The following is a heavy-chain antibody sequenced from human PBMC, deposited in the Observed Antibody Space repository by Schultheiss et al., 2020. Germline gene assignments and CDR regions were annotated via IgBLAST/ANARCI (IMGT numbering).Heavy chain of an antibody. CDR1: GGSFSGYY. J-gene: IGHJ4*02. CDR3: ARDPEDYLFDY. Sequence: TLSLTCAVYGGSFSGYYWSWIRQPPGKGLEWIGSIYYSGSTYYNPSLKSRVTISVDTSKNQFSLKLSSVTAADTAVYYCARDPEDYLFDYWGQGTLVTVSS. D-gene: IGHD2-15*01. CDR2: IYYSGST. V-gene: IGHV4-34*01.